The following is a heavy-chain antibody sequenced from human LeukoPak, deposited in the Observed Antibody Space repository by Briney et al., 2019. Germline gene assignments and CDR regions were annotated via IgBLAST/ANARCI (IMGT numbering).Heavy chain of an antibody. CDR1: GFTFSTYS. CDR3: AKGIAAAGTDWYFDL. J-gene: IGHJ2*01. CDR2: ISRSSGYI. V-gene: IGHV3-21*04. Sequence: GGSLRLSCAASGFTFSTYSMNWVRQAPGKGLEWVSSISRSSGYIYYADSVKGRFTISRDNAKNSLYLQMNSLRAEDTALYYCAKGIAAAGTDWYFDLWGRGTLVTVSS. D-gene: IGHD6-13*01.